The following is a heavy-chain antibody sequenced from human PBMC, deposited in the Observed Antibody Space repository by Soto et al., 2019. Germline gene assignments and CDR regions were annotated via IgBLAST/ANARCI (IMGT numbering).Heavy chain of an antibody. Sequence: GGSLRLSCAASGFTFSSYWMHWVRQAPGKGLVWVSRINSDGSSTSYADSVKGRFTISRDNAKNTLYLKMNSLRAEDTAVYYFARVRPDGAVAALYAFDIWGPGTMVTVAS. D-gene: IGHD6-19*01. J-gene: IGHJ3*02. CDR1: GFTFSSYW. CDR3: ARVRPDGAVAALYAFDI. CDR2: INSDGSST. V-gene: IGHV3-74*01.